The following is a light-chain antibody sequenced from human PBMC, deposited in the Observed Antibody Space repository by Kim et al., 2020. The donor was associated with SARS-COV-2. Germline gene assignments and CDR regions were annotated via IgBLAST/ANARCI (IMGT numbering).Light chain of an antibody. V-gene: IGKV1-5*03. J-gene: IGKJ1*01. CDR2: KAS. CDR1: QSISTW. Sequence: DIQMTQSPSTLSASVGDRVTITCRASQSISTWLAWYQQKAGKAPKLLIYKASILESGVPSRFSGSGSGTEFTLTISSLQPDDFATYYCQEYSAYLRTFGQGTKLEI. CDR3: QEYSAYLRT.